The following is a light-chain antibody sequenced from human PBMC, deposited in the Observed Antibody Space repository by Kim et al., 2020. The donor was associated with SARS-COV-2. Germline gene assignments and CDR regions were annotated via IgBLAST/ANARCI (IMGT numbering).Light chain of an antibody. V-gene: IGKV1-39*01. CDR1: QTISTY. CDR3: QQSYSTPGT. Sequence: ASVGDRVTITCRASQTISTYLNWYQFKPGKAPKLLIYAASTLESGVPSRFSSSGSGTEFTLTISSLQPEDFATYYCQQSYSTPGTFGQGTKVDIK. CDR2: AAS. J-gene: IGKJ1*01.